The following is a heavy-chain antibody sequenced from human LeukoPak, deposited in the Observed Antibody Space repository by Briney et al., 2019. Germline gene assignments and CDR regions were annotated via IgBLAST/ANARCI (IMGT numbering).Heavy chain of an antibody. D-gene: IGHD1-26*01. Sequence: ASVKVSCKASGYTFTSYGIRWVRQALGQGLEWMGWISAYNGNTNYAQKLQGRVTMTTDTSTSTAYMELRSLRSDDTAVYYCARDRGEWEPYHFDYWGQGTLVTVSS. CDR3: ARDRGEWEPYHFDY. CDR2: ISAYNGNT. CDR1: GYTFTSYG. V-gene: IGHV1-18*01. J-gene: IGHJ4*02.